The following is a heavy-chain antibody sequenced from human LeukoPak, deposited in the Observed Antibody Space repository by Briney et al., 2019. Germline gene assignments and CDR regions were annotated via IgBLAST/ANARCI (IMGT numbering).Heavy chain of an antibody. J-gene: IGHJ4*02. V-gene: IGHV4-30-4*01. Sequence: SETLSLTCTVSGGSISSGDYYWSWIRQPPGKGLEWIGYIYYSGSTYYNPSLKSRVTISVDTSKNQFSLKLSSVTAADTAVYYCARGLHYGDYEVPDYWGQGTLVTVSS. D-gene: IGHD4-17*01. CDR2: IYYSGST. CDR3: ARGLHYGDYEVPDY. CDR1: GGSISSGDYY.